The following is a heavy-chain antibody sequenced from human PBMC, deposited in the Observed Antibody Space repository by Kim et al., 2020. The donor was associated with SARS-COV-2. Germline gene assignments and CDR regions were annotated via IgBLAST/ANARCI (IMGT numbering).Heavy chain of an antibody. CDR2: IYSGGST. Sequence: GGSLRLSCAASGFTVSSNYMSWVRQAPGKGLEWVSIIYSGGSTYYADSGQGRFTISRDNSKNTLYLQMNSLRAEDTAVYYCARLIGYSSPSDYWGQGTLVTVSS. J-gene: IGHJ4*02. D-gene: IGHD6-19*01. V-gene: IGHV3-53*01. CDR1: GFTVSSNY. CDR3: ARLIGYSSPSDY.